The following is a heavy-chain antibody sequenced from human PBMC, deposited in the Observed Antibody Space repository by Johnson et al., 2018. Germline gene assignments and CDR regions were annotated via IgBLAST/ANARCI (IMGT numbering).Heavy chain of an antibody. V-gene: IGHV3-13*01. Sequence: VQLVESGGGLVQPGGSLRLSCAASGFTFSSYDMHWVRQATGKGLEWVSAIGTAGDTYYPGSVKGRFTISRENAKNSLYLQMNSLRAGDTAGYYCARGRGVAGNFDAFDIWGQGTMVTVSS. CDR2: IGTAGDT. J-gene: IGHJ3*02. CDR3: ARGRGVAGNFDAFDI. D-gene: IGHD6-19*01. CDR1: GFTFSSYD.